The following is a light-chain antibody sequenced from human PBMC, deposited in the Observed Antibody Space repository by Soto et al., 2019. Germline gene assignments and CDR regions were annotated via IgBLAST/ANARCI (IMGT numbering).Light chain of an antibody. CDR2: AAS. V-gene: IGKV1-39*01. Sequence: SRSLRPPSDENKVTRTCLASQSISSYLNWYQHKPGKAPKLLIYAASSLQTGVPSRFSGSRSGTDFALTISRLQHDDFATYCCQQDDISTQTFGQGIRLEIK. CDR3: QQDDISTQT. J-gene: IGKJ5*01. CDR1: QSISSY.